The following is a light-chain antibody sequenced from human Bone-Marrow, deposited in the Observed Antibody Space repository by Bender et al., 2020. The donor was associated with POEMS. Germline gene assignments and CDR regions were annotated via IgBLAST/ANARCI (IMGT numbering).Light chain of an antibody. CDR1: SSDVGSYNL. CDR3: CSYAGSYTFV. V-gene: IGLV2-23*02. CDR2: EVS. Sequence: QSALTQPASVSGSPGQSITISCTGTSSDVGSYNLVSWYQQHPGKAPKLLISEVSERPSGVSTRFSGSKSGNTAYLTISGLQAEDEADYYCCSYAGSYTFVFGHATKVTVL. J-gene: IGLJ1*01.